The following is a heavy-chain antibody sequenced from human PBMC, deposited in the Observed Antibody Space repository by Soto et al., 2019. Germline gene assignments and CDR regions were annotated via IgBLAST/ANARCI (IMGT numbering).Heavy chain of an antibody. Sequence: SETLSLTCAVSGYSISSGYYWGWLRQPPGKGLEWIGSIYHGGSTNYNPSLKSRVTISVDTSKNQFSLKLSSVTAADTAVYYCARDASAAGRPYFDYWGQGTQVTVSS. CDR1: GYSISSGYY. V-gene: IGHV4-38-2*02. J-gene: IGHJ4*02. CDR3: ARDASAAGRPYFDY. D-gene: IGHD6-13*01. CDR2: IYHGGST.